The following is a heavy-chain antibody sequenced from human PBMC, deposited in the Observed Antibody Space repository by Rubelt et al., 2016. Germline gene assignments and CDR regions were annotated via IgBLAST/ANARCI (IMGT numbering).Heavy chain of an antibody. CDR1: GGSFSGYY. CDR3: ARWARNHPYSSSWPTRFDP. V-gene: IGHV4-34*01. J-gene: IGHJ5*02. CDR2: INTSGST. D-gene: IGHD6-13*01. Sequence: QVQLQQWGAGLLKPSETLSLTCAVYGGSFSGYYWSWIRQPPGKGLEWIGEINTSGSTNYNPSLKVRVPIALSTCKNQFSLRLSSVTGAYTAVYYCARWARNHPYSSSWPTRFDPWGQGTLVTVSS.